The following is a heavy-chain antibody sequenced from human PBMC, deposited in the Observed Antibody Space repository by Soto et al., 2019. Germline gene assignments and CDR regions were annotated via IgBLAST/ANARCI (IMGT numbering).Heavy chain of an antibody. Sequence: QVQLVESGGGVVQPGRSLRLSCAASGFTFSSYGMHWVRQAPGKGLEWVAVIWYDGSNKYYADSVKGRFTISRDNSKNTLYLQMNSLRAEDTAVYYCARDLGGGSFFDYWGQGTLVTVYS. CDR3: ARDLGGGSFFDY. J-gene: IGHJ4*02. V-gene: IGHV3-33*01. D-gene: IGHD2-15*01. CDR2: IWYDGSNK. CDR1: GFTFSSYG.